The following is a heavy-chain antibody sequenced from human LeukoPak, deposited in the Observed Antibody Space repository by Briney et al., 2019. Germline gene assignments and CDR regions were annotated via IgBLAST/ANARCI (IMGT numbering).Heavy chain of an antibody. CDR3: ARVPPSYSGSYYENYFDY. V-gene: IGHV1-46*01. CDR1: GYTFTSYY. D-gene: IGHD1-26*01. CDR2: INPSGGST. J-gene: IGHJ4*02. Sequence: ASVKVSCKASGYTFTSYYMHWVRQAPGQGLEWMGIINPSGGSTGYAQKFQGRVTMTRDTSTSTVYMELSSLRSEDTAVYYCARVPPSYSGSYYENYFDYWGQGTLVTVSS.